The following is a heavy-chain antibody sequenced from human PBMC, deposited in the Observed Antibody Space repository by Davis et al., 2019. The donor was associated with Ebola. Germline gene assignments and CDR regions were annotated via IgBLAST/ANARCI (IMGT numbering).Heavy chain of an antibody. J-gene: IGHJ4*02. D-gene: IGHD3-22*01. CDR1: GGSISSSNW. CDR3: TRIKYYYDSSGSYYFDY. V-gene: IGHV4-4*02. CDR2: IFHDGST. Sequence: SETLSLTCAVSGGSISSSNWWSWVRQPPGKGLEWVGEIFHDGSTNYNPSLNSRVTMSVDQSKNQFSLQLTSVTAADTAVYYCTRIKYYYDSSGSYYFDYWGQGSPVTVSS.